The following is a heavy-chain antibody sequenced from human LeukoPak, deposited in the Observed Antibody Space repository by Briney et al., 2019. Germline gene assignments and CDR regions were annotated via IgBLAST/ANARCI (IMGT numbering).Heavy chain of an antibody. Sequence: PGGSLRLSCASSGFTFSSYEMNWVRQAPGKGLEWVSYISSSSSTIYYADSVKGRFTISRDNAKNSLYLQMNSLRAEDTAVYYCARDPIYGGNPDAFDIWGQGTMVTVSS. CDR3: ARDPIYGGNPDAFDI. CDR1: GFTFSSYE. D-gene: IGHD4-23*01. V-gene: IGHV3-48*01. CDR2: ISSSSSTI. J-gene: IGHJ3*02.